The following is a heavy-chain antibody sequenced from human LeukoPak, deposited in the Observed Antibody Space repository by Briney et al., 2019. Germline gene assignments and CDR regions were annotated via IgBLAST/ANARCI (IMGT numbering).Heavy chain of an antibody. CDR3: AREKYSSSKELDY. V-gene: IGHV1-69*06. CDR1: GGTFSSYA. D-gene: IGHD6-6*01. CDR2: IIPIFGTA. J-gene: IGHJ4*02. Sequence: GASVKVSCKASGGTFSSYAISWVRQAPGQGLEWMGGIIPIFGTANYAQKFQGRVTITADKSTSTAYMELSSLRSEDTAVYYCAREKYSSSKELDYWGQGTLVTVSS.